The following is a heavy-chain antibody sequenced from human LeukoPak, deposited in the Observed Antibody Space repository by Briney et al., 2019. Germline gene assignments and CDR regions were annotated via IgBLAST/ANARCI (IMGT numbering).Heavy chain of an antibody. Sequence: SETLSLSCAVSGYSISSGYYWGWIRQPPGKGLEWIGSIYHSGSTYYNPSLKSRVTISVDTSKNQFSLKLSSVTAADTAVYYCARHDYSKSYFDYWGQGTLVTVSS. CDR2: IYHSGST. J-gene: IGHJ4*02. V-gene: IGHV4-38-2*01. D-gene: IGHD4-11*01. CDR3: ARHDYSKSYFDY. CDR1: GYSISSGYY.